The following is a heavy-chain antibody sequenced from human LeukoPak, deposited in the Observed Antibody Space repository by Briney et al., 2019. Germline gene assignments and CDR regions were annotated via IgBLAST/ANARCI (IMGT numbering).Heavy chain of an antibody. D-gene: IGHD3-3*02. J-gene: IGHJ6*03. CDR2: IIPIFGTA. Sequence: ASVKVSCKASGGTFSSYAISWFRQAPGQGLEWMGGIIPIFGTANYAQKFQGRVTITADESTSTAYMELSSLRSEDTAVYYCASPILSPRDYMDVWGKGTTVTVSS. CDR3: ASPILSPRDYMDV. V-gene: IGHV1-69*13. CDR1: GGTFSSYA.